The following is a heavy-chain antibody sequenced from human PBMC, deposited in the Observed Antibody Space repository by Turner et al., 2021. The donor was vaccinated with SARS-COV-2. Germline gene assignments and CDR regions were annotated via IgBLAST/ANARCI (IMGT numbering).Heavy chain of an antibody. CDR1: GGPISSYY. CDR3: ARQDTYGRDSSGYCFYFDY. D-gene: IGHD5-18*01. Sequence: QVQLQASGPGLVKPSETLSLTCTVSGGPISSYYWSWIRQPPGKGLEWIGYIYYSGSTNYNPSLKSRVTISVDTSKNQFSLKLSSVTAADTAVYYCARQDTYGRDSSGYCFYFDYWGQGTLVTVSS. V-gene: IGHV4-59*08. CDR2: IYYSGST. J-gene: IGHJ4*02.